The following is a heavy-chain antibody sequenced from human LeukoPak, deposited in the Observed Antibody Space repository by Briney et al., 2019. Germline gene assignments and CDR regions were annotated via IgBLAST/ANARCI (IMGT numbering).Heavy chain of an antibody. V-gene: IGHV1-24*01. Sequence: ASVKVSCKVSGYTLTELSMHWVRQAPGKGLEWMGGFDPEDGETIYAQKFQGRVTMTEDTSTDTAYMELSSLRSEDTAVYYCARAETAMAIFDYWGQGTLVTVSS. D-gene: IGHD5-18*01. CDR3: ARAETAMAIFDY. CDR1: GYTLTELS. J-gene: IGHJ4*02. CDR2: FDPEDGET.